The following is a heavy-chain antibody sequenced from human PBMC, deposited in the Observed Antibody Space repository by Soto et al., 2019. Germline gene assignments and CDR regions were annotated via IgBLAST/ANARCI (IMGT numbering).Heavy chain of an antibody. D-gene: IGHD3-10*01. J-gene: IGHJ6*02. Sequence: GASVKVSCKASGGTFRSHAISWVRQAPGQGHEWMGLISGYNGNTNYAQKFQDRVTFTTYTPSRTAYRDLRSLSSDDTAVYYCADGPSYYYSLSRHYYYGRDVWCQGTTFTVSS. V-gene: IGHV1-18*01. CDR3: ADGPSYYYSLSRHYYYGRDV. CDR2: ISGYNGNT. CDR1: GGTFRSHA.